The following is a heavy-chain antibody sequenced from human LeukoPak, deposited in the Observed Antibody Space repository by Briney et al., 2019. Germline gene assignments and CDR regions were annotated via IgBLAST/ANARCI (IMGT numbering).Heavy chain of an antibody. CDR3: ASGPYYYDSSGYYYFDY. V-gene: IGHV1-69*02. CDR2: IIPILGIA. CDR1: GGTFSSYT. D-gene: IGHD3-22*01. J-gene: IGHJ4*02. Sequence: SVKVSCKASGGTFSSYTISWVRQAPGQGLEWMGRIIPILGIANYAQKFQGRVTITADKSTSTAYMELSSLRSEDTAVYYCASGPYYYDSSGYYYFDYWGQGTLVTVSS.